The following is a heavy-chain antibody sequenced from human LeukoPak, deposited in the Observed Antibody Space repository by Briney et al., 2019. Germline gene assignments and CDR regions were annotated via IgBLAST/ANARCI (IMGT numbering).Heavy chain of an antibody. V-gene: IGHV1-18*01. J-gene: IGHJ6*03. CDR1: GYTFTSYR. CDR3: ARGSGSSNYYYYYYMDV. D-gene: IGHD6-6*01. Sequence: GASVKVSCKASGYTFTSYRISWVRQAPGQGLEWMGWISAYNGNTNYAQKLQGRVTMTTDTSRSTAYMELRSLRSDDTAVYYCARGSGSSNYYYYYYMDVWRKGTTVTVSS. CDR2: ISAYNGNT.